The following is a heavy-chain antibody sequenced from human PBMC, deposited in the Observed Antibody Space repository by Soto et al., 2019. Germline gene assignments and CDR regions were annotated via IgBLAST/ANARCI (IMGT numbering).Heavy chain of an antibody. Sequence: SSDERSGYSFTSYWSGWVRQKNGKGLEWMGIIYPGDSDTRYSPSFQGQVTISADKSISTAYLQWSSLKASDTAMYYCARQHVDIVATVDYYYYGMDVWGQGTTVTVSS. CDR1: GYSFTSYW. CDR2: IYPGDSDT. CDR3: ARQHVDIVATVDYYYYGMDV. J-gene: IGHJ6*02. D-gene: IGHD5-12*01. V-gene: IGHV5-51*01.